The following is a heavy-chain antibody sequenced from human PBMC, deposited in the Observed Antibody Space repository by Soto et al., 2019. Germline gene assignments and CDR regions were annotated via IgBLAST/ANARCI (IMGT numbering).Heavy chain of an antibody. Sequence: SESLSLTCTVSGGSISSYYWSWIRQPPGKGLEWIGYIYYSGSTNYNPSLKSRVNISVDTSKNQFALMLSSVTAADTGMYYCAIGSFTPFGYWGQGSLVT. CDR2: IYYSGST. D-gene: IGHD3-16*01. J-gene: IGHJ4*02. V-gene: IGHV4-59*01. CDR1: GGSISSYY. CDR3: AIGSFTPFGY.